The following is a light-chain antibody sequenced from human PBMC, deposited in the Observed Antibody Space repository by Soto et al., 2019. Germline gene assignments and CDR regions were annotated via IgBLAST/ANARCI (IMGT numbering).Light chain of an antibody. CDR1: QSVRSN. CDR2: DES. CDR3: QKYNYGXPWT. V-gene: IGKV3-15*01. J-gene: IGKJ1*01. Sequence: EIVMTQSPVTLSVSPGEIATLSCRAIQSVRSNLAWYQQKTGQAPRLLMYDESTRATGIPARFSGSGSGTEFTLTISSMQSEDFAVYYCQKYNYGXPWTCGQGTKV.